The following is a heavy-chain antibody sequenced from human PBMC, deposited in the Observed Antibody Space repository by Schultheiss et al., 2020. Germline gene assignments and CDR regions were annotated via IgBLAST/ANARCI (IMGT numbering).Heavy chain of an antibody. D-gene: IGHD1-26*01. Sequence: SETLSLTCTVSGGSIYSGDYYWSWIRQPPGKGLECIGYIHYSGSAYYNPSLRSRVTISVDTSKNQFSLKLSSVTAADTAVYYCASAVGATFFDSWGQGTLVTVSS. J-gene: IGHJ4*02. V-gene: IGHV4-30-4*01. CDR3: ASAVGATFFDS. CDR1: GGSIYSGDYY. CDR2: IHYSGSA.